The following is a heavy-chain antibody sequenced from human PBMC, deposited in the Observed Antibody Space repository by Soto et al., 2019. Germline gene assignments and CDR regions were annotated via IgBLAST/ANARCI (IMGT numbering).Heavy chain of an antibody. J-gene: IGHJ4*02. D-gene: IGHD6-19*01. CDR1: GFVSTNHN. V-gene: IGHV1-3*01. Sequence: QAHLVQSGTEVKMPGDSVQVSCKASGFVSTNHNFHWVRQAPGQSLVWMGRINAGNGNTQYSQNFQSRVTFTSDPSASTAFMELTNLRFEDRAMYYCASDYGSNWRLWGQGTLVSVSS. CDR2: INAGNGNT. CDR3: ASDYGSNWRL.